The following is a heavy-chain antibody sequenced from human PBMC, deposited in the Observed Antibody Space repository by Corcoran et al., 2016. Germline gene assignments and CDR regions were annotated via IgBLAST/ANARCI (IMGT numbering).Heavy chain of an antibody. CDR2: IKGGDNEK. CDR1: GFPFDTYW. V-gene: IGHV3-7*01. D-gene: IGHD6-13*01. J-gene: IGHJ4*02. CDR3: GRSSWNDY. Sequence: EVQLVESGGGLVQPGGSLRLSCAASGFPFDTYWMNWVRQAPGKGLEWVAHIKGGDNEKYYVDSVKGRFTISRDNDKKLVYLQMNSLRAEDMAVYYCGRSSWNDYWGQGTLVTVSS.